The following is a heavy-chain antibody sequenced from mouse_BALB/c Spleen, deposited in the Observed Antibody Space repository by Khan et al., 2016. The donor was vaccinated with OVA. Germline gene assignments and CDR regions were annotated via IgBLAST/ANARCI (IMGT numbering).Heavy chain of an antibody. Sequence: QVQLQQPGAELVKPGASVNLSCKASGYTFTSYWMHWVKQRPRQGLDWIGYMNPSDGRAQYNEKFKNTATLTVDKSSNTAYMQLSRLTSEDSAVYYCARGGYGSLAYWGQGTLVTVSA. CDR3: ARGGYGSLAY. D-gene: IGHD2-10*02. J-gene: IGHJ3*01. CDR2: MNPSDGRA. CDR1: GYTFTSYW. V-gene: IGHV1S81*02.